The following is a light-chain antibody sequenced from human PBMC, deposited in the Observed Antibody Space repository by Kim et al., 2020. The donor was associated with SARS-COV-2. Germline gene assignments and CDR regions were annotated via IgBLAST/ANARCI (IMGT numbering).Light chain of an antibody. V-gene: IGLV1-44*01. CDR2: SND. J-gene: IGLJ3*02. CDR3: AAWDDSLNGSV. CDR1: RSNTGSKV. Sequence: GQTVNLSCSGSRSNTGSKVVNWYQQRPGTAPKLLIYSNDYRPSGVPARFSGSKSGTSACLDISGLQSEDEADYYWAAWDDSLNGSVFGGGTQLTVL.